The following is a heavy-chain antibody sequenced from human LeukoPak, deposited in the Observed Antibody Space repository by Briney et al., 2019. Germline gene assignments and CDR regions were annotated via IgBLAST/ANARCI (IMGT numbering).Heavy chain of an antibody. V-gene: IGHV3-53*01. D-gene: IGHD4-23*01. CDR3: ARRGDGGRSFDL. J-gene: IGHJ4*02. CDR1: GFTVSSSY. CDR2: FYSGGKT. Sequence: GGSLRLSCAASGFTVSSSYMSWVRQAPGKGLEWVSVFYSGGKTYYTDSVKGRFTISRDNSKNTLYLQMNSLRAEDTAVYYCARRGDGGRSFDLWGQGTLVTVSS.